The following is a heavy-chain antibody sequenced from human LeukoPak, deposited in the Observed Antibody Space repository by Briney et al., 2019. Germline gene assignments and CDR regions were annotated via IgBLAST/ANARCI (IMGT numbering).Heavy chain of an antibody. J-gene: IGHJ4*02. CDR3: ARATPTKDIVVVVAATPYDY. CDR1: GFTFSSYA. CDR2: ISYDGSNK. V-gene: IGHV3-30*04. D-gene: IGHD2-15*01. Sequence: QTGGSLRLSCAASGFTFSSYAMHWVRQAPGKGLEWVAVISYDGSNKYYADSVKGRFTISRDNSKNTLYLQMNSLRAEDTAVYYCARATPTKDIVVVVAATPYDYWGQGTLVTVSS.